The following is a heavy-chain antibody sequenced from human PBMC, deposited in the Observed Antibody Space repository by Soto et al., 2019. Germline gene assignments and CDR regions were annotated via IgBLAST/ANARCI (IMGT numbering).Heavy chain of an antibody. Sequence: PSETLSLTCTVSGGSISSYYWSWIRQPPWKGLEWIGYIYYSGSTNYNPSLKSRVTISVDTSKNQFSLKLSSVTAADTAVYYCARVNTIFGVVTNWFDPWGQGTLVTVSS. CDR3: ARVNTIFGVVTNWFDP. V-gene: IGHV4-59*01. CDR1: GGSISSYY. D-gene: IGHD3-3*01. J-gene: IGHJ5*02. CDR2: IYYSGST.